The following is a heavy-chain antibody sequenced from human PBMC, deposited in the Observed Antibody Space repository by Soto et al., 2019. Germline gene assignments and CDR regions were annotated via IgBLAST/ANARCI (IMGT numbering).Heavy chain of an antibody. V-gene: IGHV3-13*01. J-gene: IGHJ6*02. CDR1: GFTFSSYD. Sequence: GGSLRLSCAASGFTFSSYDMHWVRQATGKGLEWVSAIGTAGDTYYPGSVKGRFTISRENAKNSLYLQINSLRAEDTAVYYCARVPEHYYYYGMDVWGQGTTVTVSS. CDR2: IGTAGDT. CDR3: ARVPEHYYYYGMDV.